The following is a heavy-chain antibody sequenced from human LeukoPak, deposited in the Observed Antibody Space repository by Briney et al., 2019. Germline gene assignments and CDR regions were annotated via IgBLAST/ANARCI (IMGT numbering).Heavy chain of an antibody. D-gene: IGHD2-2*01. CDR2: IRSKANSYAT. Sequence: GGSLRLSCAASGFTFSGSAMHWVRQASRKGLEWVGRIRSKANSYATAYAASVKGRFTISRDDSKNTAYLQMNSLKTEDTAVYYCTRPVTIVVVPAASYWFDPWGQGTLVTVSS. CDR1: GFTFSGSA. J-gene: IGHJ5*02. CDR3: TRPVTIVVVPAASYWFDP. V-gene: IGHV3-73*01.